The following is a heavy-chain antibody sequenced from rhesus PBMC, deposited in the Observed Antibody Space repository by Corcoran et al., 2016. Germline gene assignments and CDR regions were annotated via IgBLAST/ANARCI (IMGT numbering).Heavy chain of an antibody. CDR2: IYGSSRST. CDR1: GGSISSNY. Sequence: QVQLQESGPGLVKPSETLSLTCAVSGGSISSNYWSWIRQSPGKGLEWIGYIYGSSRSTYYNPSLKSRVTISTDTSKNQFSLKLSSVTAADTAVYYCARLITVTITNAFGFWGQGLRVTVSS. D-gene: IGHD3-9*01. CDR3: ARLITVTITNAFGF. J-gene: IGHJ3*01. V-gene: IGHV4-160*01.